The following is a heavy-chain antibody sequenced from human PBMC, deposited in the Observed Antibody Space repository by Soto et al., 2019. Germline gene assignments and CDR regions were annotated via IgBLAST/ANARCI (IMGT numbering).Heavy chain of an antibody. V-gene: IGHV4-31*03. CDR3: ARDRGGSSWYYDVYYYGMDV. CDR1: GGSMSSGGYY. D-gene: IGHD6-13*01. CDR2: IYYSGST. J-gene: IGHJ6*02. Sequence: TLCLTCTVSGGSMSSGGYYWSWIRQHPGKGLEWIGYIYYSGSTYYNPSLKSRVTISVDTSKNQFSLKLSSVTAADTAVYYCARDRGGSSWYYDVYYYGMDVWGQGTTVTVSS.